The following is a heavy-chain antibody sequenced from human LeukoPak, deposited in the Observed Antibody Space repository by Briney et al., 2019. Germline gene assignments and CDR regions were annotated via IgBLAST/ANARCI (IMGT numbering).Heavy chain of an antibody. CDR2: INHSGST. Sequence: SETLSLTCAVYGGSFSGYYWNWIRQPPGNGLEWIGDINHSGSTNYNPSLNSRVTISVDTSKNQFSLKLSSVTAADTAVYYCARGLFNDFWSGYYPRSQNNWFDPWGQGMLVTVSS. J-gene: IGHJ5*02. D-gene: IGHD3-3*01. CDR1: GGSFSGYY. V-gene: IGHV4-34*01. CDR3: ARGLFNDFWSGYYPRSQNNWFDP.